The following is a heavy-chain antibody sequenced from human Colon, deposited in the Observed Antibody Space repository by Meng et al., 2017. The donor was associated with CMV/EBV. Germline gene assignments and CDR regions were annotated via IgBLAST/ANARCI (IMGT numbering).Heavy chain of an antibody. D-gene: IGHD2-2*01. CDR1: GLIFSNFN. Sequence: GGSLRLSCAATGLIFSNFNMNWVRQAPGKGLEWVSSISSSTSDIYYAESVKGRFTISRDNVKNSLYLQMNSLTAEDTATYYCAREICSGTFCYFYFGMDVWGQGTTVTVSS. CDR2: ISSSTSDI. V-gene: IGHV3-21*01. CDR3: AREICSGTFCYFYFGMDV. J-gene: IGHJ6*02.